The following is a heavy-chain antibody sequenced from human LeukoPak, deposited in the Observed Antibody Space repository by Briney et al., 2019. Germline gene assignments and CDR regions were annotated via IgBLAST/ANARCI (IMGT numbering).Heavy chain of an antibody. J-gene: IGHJ5*02. CDR3: ALQPARRLSWFDP. V-gene: IGHV4-59*04. Sequence: PSETLSLTCNVSGVSISSYYWGWIRQPPGKGLEWIANIYHSGNTYYNPSLKSRVTISVDTSRNQFSLKLSSVTAADTAVYYCALQPARRLSWFDPWGQGTLVTVSS. CDR1: GVSISSYY. CDR2: IYHSGNT. D-gene: IGHD2-2*01.